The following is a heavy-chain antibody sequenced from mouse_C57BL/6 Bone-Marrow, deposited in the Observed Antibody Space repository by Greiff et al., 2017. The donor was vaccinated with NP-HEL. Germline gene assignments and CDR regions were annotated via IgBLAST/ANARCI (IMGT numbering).Heavy chain of an antibody. CDR1: GFTFSSYA. Sequence: EVMLVESGGGLVKPGGSLKLSCAASGFTFSSYAMSWVRQTPEKRLEWVATISDGGSYTYYPDNVKGRFTISRDNAKNNLYLQMSHLKSEDTAMYYCARKSKGYYYAMDYWGQGTSVTVSS. CDR2: ISDGGSYT. J-gene: IGHJ4*01. D-gene: IGHD1-3*01. V-gene: IGHV5-4*03. CDR3: ARKSKGYYYAMDY.